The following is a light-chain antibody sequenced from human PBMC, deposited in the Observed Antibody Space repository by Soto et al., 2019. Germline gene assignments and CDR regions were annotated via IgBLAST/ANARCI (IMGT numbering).Light chain of an antibody. CDR2: DVS. CDR3: SSYTGTTTLDYV. V-gene: IGLV2-14*03. J-gene: IGLJ1*01. CDR1: GSDVGGFNF. Sequence: QSVLTQPASVSGSPGQSITISCTGTGSDVGGFNFVSWYQQHPGKAPKLIIYDVSDRPSGVSNRFSGSKSGNTASLTISGLQTEDEAAYYCSSYTGTTTLDYVFGTGTKVTVL.